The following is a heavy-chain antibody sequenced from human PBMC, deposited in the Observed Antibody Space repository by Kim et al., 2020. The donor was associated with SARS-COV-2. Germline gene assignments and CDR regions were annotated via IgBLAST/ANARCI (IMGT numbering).Heavy chain of an antibody. V-gene: IGHV4-31*03. CDR3: ARALELLWFGEALGTPDAFDI. CDR1: GGSISSGGYY. CDR2: IYYSGST. J-gene: IGHJ3*02. D-gene: IGHD3-10*01. Sequence: SETLSLTCTVSGGSISSGGYYWSWIRQHPGKGLEWIGYIYYSGSTYYNPSLKSRVTISVDTSKNQFSLKLSSVTAADTAVYYCARALELLWFGEALGTPDAFDIWGQGTMVTVSS.